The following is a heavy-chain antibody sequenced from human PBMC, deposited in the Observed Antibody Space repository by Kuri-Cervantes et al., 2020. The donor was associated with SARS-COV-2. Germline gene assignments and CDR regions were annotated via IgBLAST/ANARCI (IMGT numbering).Heavy chain of an antibody. CDR1: GFTFSDYY. J-gene: IGHJ6*03. CDR2: INSDGSVT. CDR3: ARVETSHYSSYYMDV. Sequence: GGSLRLSCAASGFTFSDYYMSWVRQAPGKGLVWVSRINSDGSVTSYPDSVEGRFTISRDNAKNTLSLQMNSLSAEDTAVYFCARVETSHYSSYYMDVWGKGTTVTVSS. V-gene: IGHV3-74*01.